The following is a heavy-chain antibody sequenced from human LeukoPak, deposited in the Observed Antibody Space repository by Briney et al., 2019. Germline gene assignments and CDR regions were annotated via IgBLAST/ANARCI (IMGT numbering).Heavy chain of an antibody. V-gene: IGHV4-59*08. CDR3: ARHQYGGGPIDH. CDR2: IFYSGST. CDR1: GGSIGHYY. D-gene: IGHD4-23*01. Sequence: SETLSLTCTVTGGSIGHYYWSWIRQPPGKGLEWIGCIFYSGSTSYNLSLKSRVTISLDTSKNRFSLKMTSATVADTAVYYCARHQYGGGPIDHWGPGTVVTVSS. J-gene: IGHJ4*02.